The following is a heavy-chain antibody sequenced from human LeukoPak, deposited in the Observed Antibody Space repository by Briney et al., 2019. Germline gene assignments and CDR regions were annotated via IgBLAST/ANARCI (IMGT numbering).Heavy chain of an antibody. CDR2: IIPILGIA. J-gene: IGHJ4*02. Sequence: SVKVSCKASGGTFSSYAISWVRQAPGQGLEWMGRIIPILGIANYAQKFQGRVTITADKSTSTAYMGLSSLRSEDTAVYYCASRRNYYDSPFNYWGQGTLVTVSS. CDR1: GGTFSSYA. CDR3: ASRRNYYDSPFNY. D-gene: IGHD3-22*01. V-gene: IGHV1-69*04.